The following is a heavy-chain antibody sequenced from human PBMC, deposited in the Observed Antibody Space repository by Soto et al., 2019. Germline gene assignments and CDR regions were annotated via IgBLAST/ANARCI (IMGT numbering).Heavy chain of an antibody. CDR3: ALGSRSYQLLWVFDY. CDR1: GGSISSSNW. D-gene: IGHD2-2*01. J-gene: IGHJ4*02. V-gene: IGHV4-4*02. CDR2: IYHSGST. Sequence: LSLTCAVSGGSISSSNWWSWVRQPPGKGLEWIGEIYHSGSTNYNPSLKSRVTISVDKSKNQFSLKLSSVTAADTAVYYCALGSRSYQLLWVFDYWGQGTLVTVSS.